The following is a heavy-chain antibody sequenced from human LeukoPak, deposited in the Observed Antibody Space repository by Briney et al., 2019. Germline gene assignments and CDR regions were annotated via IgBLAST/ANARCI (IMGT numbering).Heavy chain of an antibody. J-gene: IGHJ4*02. Sequence: SETLSLTCIVSGDSISSYYWNWIRQPPGQGLEWIGNVYYSGSTNYNSSLKSRVTISVDTSKNQFSLKLRSVTAADTALYYCARAYCGGDCSSGGTSIDHWGQGTLVTVSS. CDR2: VYYSGST. V-gene: IGHV4-59*08. CDR3: ARAYCGGDCSSGGTSIDH. CDR1: GDSISSYY. D-gene: IGHD2-21*02.